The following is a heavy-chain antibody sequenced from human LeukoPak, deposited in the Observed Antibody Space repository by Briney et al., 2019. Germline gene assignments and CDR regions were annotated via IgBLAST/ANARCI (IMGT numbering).Heavy chain of an antibody. Sequence: GGSLRLSCAASGFTFSSYEMNWVRQAPGKGLEWVSYISSSGSTIYYADSVKGRFTISRDNSKNTLYLQMNSLRAEDTAVYYCARALRKHYYYYGMDVWGQGTTVTVSS. CDR3: ARALRKHYYYYGMDV. CDR1: GFTFSSYE. CDR2: ISSSGSTI. J-gene: IGHJ6*02. V-gene: IGHV3-48*03.